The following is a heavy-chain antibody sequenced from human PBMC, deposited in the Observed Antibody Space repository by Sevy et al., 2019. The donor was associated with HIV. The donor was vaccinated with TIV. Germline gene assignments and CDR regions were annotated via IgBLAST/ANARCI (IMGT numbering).Heavy chain of an antibody. CDR1: GYTFTGYY. CDR3: TRGPSGFSGSDLAY. J-gene: IGHJ4*02. Sequence: ASVKVSCKASGYTFTGYYMHWVRQAPGLGLEWMGWINPNSGGKKYAQTFQGRVTMTRDTSISTAYMELSRLKSDDTAVYYCTRGPSGFSGSDLAYWGQGTLVTVSS. V-gene: IGHV1-2*02. D-gene: IGHD3-22*01. CDR2: INPNSGGK.